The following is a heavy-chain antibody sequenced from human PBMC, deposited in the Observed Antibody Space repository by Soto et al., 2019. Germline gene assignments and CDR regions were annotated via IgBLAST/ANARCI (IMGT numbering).Heavy chain of an antibody. J-gene: IGHJ5*02. V-gene: IGHV4-31*03. CDR2: IYYSGST. D-gene: IGHD2-15*01. CDR3: AMGLGYCSGGRCLALFDP. Sequence: ASETLSLTCTVSGGSLRSGDYYWSWIRQHPGKGLEYIGYIYYSGSTYYNPSLESRVTISVDTSKNLFSLKLSSVTAADTAVYYCAMGLGYCSGGRCLALFDPCGQGTLVTVSS. CDR1: GGSLRSGDYY.